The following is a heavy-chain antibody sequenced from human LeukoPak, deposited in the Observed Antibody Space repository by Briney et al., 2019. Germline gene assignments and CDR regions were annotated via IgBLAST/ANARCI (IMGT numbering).Heavy chain of an antibody. CDR3: ARGGLGAYSPRGLDY. CDR1: GFTFSSYG. CDR2: ISGSGGST. V-gene: IGHV3-23*01. D-gene: IGHD3-16*01. J-gene: IGHJ4*02. Sequence: GGSLRLSCAASGFTFSSYGMSWVRQAPGKGLGWVSAISGSGGSTYYADSVKGRFTISRDNSKNTLYLQMNSLRGEDTAVYYCARGGLGAYSPRGLDYWGQGTLVTVSS.